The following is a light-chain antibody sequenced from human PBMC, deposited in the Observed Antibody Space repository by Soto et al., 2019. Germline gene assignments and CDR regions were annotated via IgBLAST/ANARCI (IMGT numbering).Light chain of an antibody. CDR3: LQSYSSPRT. CDR1: QSINNY. V-gene: IGKV1-39*01. J-gene: IGKJ4*01. CDR2: TAS. Sequence: DIQMTQAPSSLSASVGDRVTIPFRASQSINNYLNWYQQKPGKAPNFLIYTASTLQRGVPSRFSGSGSGTDFTLTISSLQPEDFATYYCLQSYSSPRTFGGGTKVEIK.